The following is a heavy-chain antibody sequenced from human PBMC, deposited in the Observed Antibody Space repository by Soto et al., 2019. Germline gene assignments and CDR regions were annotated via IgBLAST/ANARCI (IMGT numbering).Heavy chain of an antibody. V-gene: IGHV3-30-3*01. CDR1: GFTFSSYA. Sequence: GGSLRLSCAASGFTFSSYAMHWVRQAPGKGLEWVAVISYDGSNKYYADSVKGRFTISRDNSKNTLYLQMNSLRAEDTAVYYCARDNGMVITHFDYWGQGTLVTVSS. CDR2: ISYDGSNK. J-gene: IGHJ4*02. D-gene: IGHD3-22*01. CDR3: ARDNGMVITHFDY.